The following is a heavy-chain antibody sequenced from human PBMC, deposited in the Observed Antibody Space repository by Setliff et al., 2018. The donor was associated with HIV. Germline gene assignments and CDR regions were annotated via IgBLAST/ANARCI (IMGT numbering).Heavy chain of an antibody. V-gene: IGHV4-59*11. J-gene: IGHJ5*02. CDR1: GGSISSHY. CDR3: ARHAVPHYYDSSGPS. D-gene: IGHD3-22*01. Sequence: PSETLSLTCTVSGGSISSHYWSWIRQPPGKGLEWIGYLYHSGSANYNPSLKSRVTISGDTSKNQFSLKLSSMTAADTAIYYCARHAVPHYYDSSGPSWGPGTLVTVSS. CDR2: LYHSGSA.